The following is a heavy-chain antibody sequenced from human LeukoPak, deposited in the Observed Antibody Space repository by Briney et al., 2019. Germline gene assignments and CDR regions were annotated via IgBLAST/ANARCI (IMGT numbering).Heavy chain of an antibody. CDR3: AREWLFRSPNWFDP. Sequence: PSETLSLTCTVSGGSISSSSYYWGWIRQPPGKGLEWIGSIYYGGSTYYNPSLKSRVTISADTSKNQFPLKLSSVTAADTAVYYCAREWLFRSPNWFDPWGQGTLVTVSS. CDR2: IYYGGST. D-gene: IGHD3-22*01. J-gene: IGHJ5*02. CDR1: GGSISSSSYY. V-gene: IGHV4-39*06.